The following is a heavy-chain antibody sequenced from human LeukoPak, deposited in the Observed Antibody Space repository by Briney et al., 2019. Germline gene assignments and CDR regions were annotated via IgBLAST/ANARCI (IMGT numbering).Heavy chain of an antibody. D-gene: IGHD2-21*01. CDR3: ARIAYLDEGMDV. J-gene: IGHJ6*03. V-gene: IGHV3-23*01. Sequence: GGSLRLSCAASGFTFSSYAMSWVRQAPGKGLEWVSAISGSGGSTYYADSVKGRFTISRDNAGNSLYLQMNSLRAEETAVYFCARIAYLDEGMDVWGKGTTVTVSS. CDR2: ISGSGGST. CDR1: GFTFSSYA.